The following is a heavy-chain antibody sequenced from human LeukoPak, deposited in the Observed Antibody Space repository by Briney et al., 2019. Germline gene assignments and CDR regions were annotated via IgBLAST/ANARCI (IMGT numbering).Heavy chain of an antibody. CDR2: ISGSGGST. D-gene: IGHD3-22*01. J-gene: IGHJ5*02. V-gene: IGHV3-23*01. Sequence: PGGSLRLSCAASGFTFSSYAMSWVRQAPGKGLECVSAISGSGGSTYYADSVKGRFTISRDNSKNTLYLQMNSLRAEDTAVYYCAKDLGYYDSSGSFNNWFDPWGQGTLVTVSS. CDR3: AKDLGYYDSSGSFNNWFDP. CDR1: GFTFSSYA.